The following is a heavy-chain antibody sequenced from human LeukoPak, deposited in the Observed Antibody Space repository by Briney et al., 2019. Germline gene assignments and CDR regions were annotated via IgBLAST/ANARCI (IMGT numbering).Heavy chain of an antibody. Sequence: PGGSLRLSCAASGFTFSNYWMNWVRQAPGKGLEWVANIKQDGSEKYYVDSVEGRFTVSRDNTKNSLYLQMNSLRAEDTAVYYCTMIEWVRWRGWGQGTLVTVSS. CDR1: GFTFSNYW. CDR3: TMIEWVRWRG. D-gene: IGHD5-12*01. CDR2: IKQDGSEK. J-gene: IGHJ4*02. V-gene: IGHV3-7*01.